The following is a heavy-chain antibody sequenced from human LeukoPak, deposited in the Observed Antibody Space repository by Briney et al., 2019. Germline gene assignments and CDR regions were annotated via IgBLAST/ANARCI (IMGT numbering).Heavy chain of an antibody. Sequence: GGSLRLSCAASGFTFRNSYIHWVRQAPGKGLVWVSRIDIGGNTIYADSVKGRFTFSRDNSKNTLYLQMNSLRAEDTAIYYCAKRSSGYYFDYWGPGTLVTVSS. D-gene: IGHD6-25*01. CDR1: GFTFRNSY. CDR2: IDIGGNT. V-gene: IGHV3-53*01. CDR3: AKRSSGYYFDY. J-gene: IGHJ4*02.